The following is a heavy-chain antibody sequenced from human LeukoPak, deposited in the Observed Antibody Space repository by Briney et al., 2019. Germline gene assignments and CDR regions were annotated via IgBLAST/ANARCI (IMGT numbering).Heavy chain of an antibody. J-gene: IGHJ4*02. V-gene: IGHV1-2*02. Sequence: ASVKVSCKASGYTFTGYYMHWVRQAPGQGLEWMGWINPDSGGTDYAQKFQGRVTMTRDTSISTGYMELSRLRSDDTAVYYCARDFDDTGYDRFDYWGQGTLVTVSS. CDR1: GYTFTGYY. D-gene: IGHD5-12*01. CDR2: INPDSGGT. CDR3: ARDFDDTGYDRFDY.